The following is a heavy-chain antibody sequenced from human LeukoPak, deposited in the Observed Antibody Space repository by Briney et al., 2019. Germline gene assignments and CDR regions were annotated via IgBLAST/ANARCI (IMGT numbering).Heavy chain of an antibody. J-gene: IGHJ5*02. CDR1: GGTFTSYG. CDR3: ARDLRRVAAAGTWFDP. D-gene: IGHD6-13*01. Sequence: ASVKVSCKASGGTFTSYGISWVRQAPGQGLEWMGWISAYNGNTNYAQKLQGRVTMTTDTSTSTAYMELRSLRSDDTAVYYCARDLRRVAAAGTWFDPWGQGTLVTVSS. V-gene: IGHV1-18*01. CDR2: ISAYNGNT.